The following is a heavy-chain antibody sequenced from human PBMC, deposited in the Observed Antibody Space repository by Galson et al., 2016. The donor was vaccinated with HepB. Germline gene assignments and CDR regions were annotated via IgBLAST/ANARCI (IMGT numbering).Heavy chain of an antibody. CDR3: ARRGYSSSEYYFDY. CDR1: GFTFSRYN. Sequence: SLRLSCAASGFTFSRYNMNWVRLAPGKGLEWVSSVSSGGDYIDYADSVKGRFTISRDNAKNSLHLQMKSLRVEDTAFYYCARRGYSSSEYYFDYWGQGTLVTVSS. D-gene: IGHD6-13*01. CDR2: VSSGGDYI. V-gene: IGHV3-21*06. J-gene: IGHJ4*02.